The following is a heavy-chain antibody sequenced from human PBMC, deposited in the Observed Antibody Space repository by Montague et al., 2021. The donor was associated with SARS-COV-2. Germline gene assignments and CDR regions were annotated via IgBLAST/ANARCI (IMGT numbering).Heavy chain of an antibody. Sequence: SETLSLTCTVSGGSISSYYWSWIRQPPGKGLEWIGYIYYSGSTNCNPSXXSRVTTSVDTSKNQFSLKLSSVTAANTAVYYCARLWLQLRGGHYFDYWGQGTLVTVSS. CDR1: GGSISSYY. CDR2: IYYSGST. J-gene: IGHJ4*02. CDR3: ARLWLQLRGGHYFDY. V-gene: IGHV4-59*08. D-gene: IGHD5-24*01.